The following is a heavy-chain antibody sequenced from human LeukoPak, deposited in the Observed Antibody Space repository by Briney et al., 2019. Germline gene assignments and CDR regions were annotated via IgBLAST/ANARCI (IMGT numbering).Heavy chain of an antibody. V-gene: IGHV1-46*01. CDR3: ARAPNDYGGNGGFDP. CDR2: INPSGGST. D-gene: IGHD4-23*01. CDR1: GYTFTSYY. Sequence: ASVKVSCKASGYTFTSYYMHWVRQAPGQGLEWMGIINPSGGSTSYAQKFQGRVTMTRDMSTSTVYMELSSLRSEDTAVYYCARAPNDYGGNGGFDPWGQGTLVTVSS. J-gene: IGHJ5*02.